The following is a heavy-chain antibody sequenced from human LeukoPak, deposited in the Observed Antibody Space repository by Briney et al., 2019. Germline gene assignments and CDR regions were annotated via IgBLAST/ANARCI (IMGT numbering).Heavy chain of an antibody. CDR1: GFTFSSYG. J-gene: IGHJ4*02. CDR2: IQFDGSNK. CDR3: ARDRASYCSSTSCCVAY. V-gene: IGHV3-30*02. Sequence: GGSLRLSCAASGFTFSSYGMHWVRQAPGKGLAWVAFIQFDGSNKYYADSVKGRLTISRDNSKNTLYLQMNSLRVEDTAVYYCARDRASYCSSTSCCVAYWGQGTLVTVSS. D-gene: IGHD2-2*01.